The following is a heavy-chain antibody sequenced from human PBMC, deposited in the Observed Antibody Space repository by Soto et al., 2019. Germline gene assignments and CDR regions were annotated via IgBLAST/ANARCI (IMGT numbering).Heavy chain of an antibody. CDR2: IYDTGTS. CDR3: ATQIIGVVNSWWDDAFDL. J-gene: IGHJ3*01. D-gene: IGHD3-3*01. Sequence: SETLSLTCAVSGGSISSSKWWSWVRQPPGKGLEWIGEIYDTGTSNYNPSLKSRVTISVDKSKNHISLKLNSVTAADTAVYYCATQIIGVVNSWWDDAFDLWGPGTKVTVSS. V-gene: IGHV4-4*02. CDR1: GGSISSSKW.